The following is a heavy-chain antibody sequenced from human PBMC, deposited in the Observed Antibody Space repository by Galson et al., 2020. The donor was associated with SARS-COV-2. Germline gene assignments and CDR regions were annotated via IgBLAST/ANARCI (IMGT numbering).Heavy chain of an antibody. Sequence: PSETLSLTCAVSGYSISSGYYWGWIRLPPGKGLEYIGSVYHSGYTYYNPSLTSRVTISVDTSKNQFSLKLSSVTAADTAVYYCARGRITPADYFDYWGQGTLVTVSS. V-gene: IGHV4-38-2*01. CDR3: ARGRITPADYFDY. J-gene: IGHJ4*02. D-gene: IGHD6-13*01. CDR1: GYSISSGYY. CDR2: VYHSGYT.